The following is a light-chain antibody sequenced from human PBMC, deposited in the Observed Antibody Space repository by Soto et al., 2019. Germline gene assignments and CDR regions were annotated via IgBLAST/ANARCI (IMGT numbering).Light chain of an antibody. CDR3: AAWDDSLRGLE. CDR2: NNS. J-gene: IGLJ2*01. Sequence: QSVLTQPPSASGTPGQMVTISCSGSSSNIGSNTVNWYQQLPGMAPKLLIYNNSQRPSGVPDRFSGSKSGTSASLAISGFQSEDEADYYCAAWDDSLRGLEFGGGTKLTVL. CDR1: SSNIGSNT. V-gene: IGLV1-44*01.